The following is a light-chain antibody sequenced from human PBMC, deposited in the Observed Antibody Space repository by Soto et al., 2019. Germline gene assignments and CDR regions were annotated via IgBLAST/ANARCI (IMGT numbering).Light chain of an antibody. V-gene: IGKV2-28*01. CDR1: QSLLHSNGYNY. Sequence: DIVMTQSPLSLPVTPGEPASISCRSSQSLLHSNGYNYLDWYLQKPGQSPQLLIYLGSNRSSGVPDRLSGSGSGTDFTLKISRVEAEDVGVYYCMQALQTPLTFCQGTKVDIK. CDR3: MQALQTPLT. CDR2: LGS. J-gene: IGKJ1*01.